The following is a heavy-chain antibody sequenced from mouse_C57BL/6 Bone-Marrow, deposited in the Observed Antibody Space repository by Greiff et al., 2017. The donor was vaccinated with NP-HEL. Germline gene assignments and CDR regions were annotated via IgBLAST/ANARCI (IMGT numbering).Heavy chain of an antibody. CDR1: GYTFTSYT. Sequence: VQLQQSGAELARPGASVKMSCKASGYTFTSYTMHWVKQRPGQGLEWIGYINPSSGYTKYNQKFKDKATLTADKSSSTAYMQLSSLTSEDSAVYYCARRDYYCSSLYWYYDVWGTGTTVTVSA. J-gene: IGHJ1*03. CDR2: INPSSGYT. CDR3: ARRDYYCSSLYWYYDV. V-gene: IGHV1-4*01. D-gene: IGHD1-1*01.